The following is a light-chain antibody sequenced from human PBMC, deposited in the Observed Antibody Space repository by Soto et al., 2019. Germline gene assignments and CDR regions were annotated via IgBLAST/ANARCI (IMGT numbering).Light chain of an antibody. CDR3: SSYTTATRL. CDR1: SSDIGSNNY. CDR2: EVS. J-gene: IGLJ3*02. Sequence: QSVLTQPASVSGSPGQSITISCTGTSSDIGSNNYVSWFQQRPGQAPTLIIYEVSNQPSGVSTHFSGSKSGNTASLTISGLLPEDEAEYYCSSYTTATRLFGGGTKLTVL. V-gene: IGLV2-14*01.